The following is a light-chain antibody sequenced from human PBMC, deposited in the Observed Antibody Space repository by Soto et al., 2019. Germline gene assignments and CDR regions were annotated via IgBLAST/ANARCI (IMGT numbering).Light chain of an antibody. J-gene: IGKJ4*01. Sequence: AIPMAQSPSSLSASVGDRVTITCRASQGIGNDVGWFQQKPGKAPKLLIYAAATLQSGVPSRFSGSRSGTDFTLTISSLQAEDFATYYCLQDHNYPLTFGGGTKVEIK. CDR2: AAA. CDR1: QGIGND. CDR3: LQDHNYPLT. V-gene: IGKV1-6*02.